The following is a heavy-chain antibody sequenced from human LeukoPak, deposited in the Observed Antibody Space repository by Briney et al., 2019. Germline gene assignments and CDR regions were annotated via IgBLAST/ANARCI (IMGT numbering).Heavy chain of an antibody. D-gene: IGHD4-17*01. CDR3: AKDHGDYDAFDI. Sequence: PGGSLRLSCAASGFTFSSYAMSRVRQAPGKGLEWVSAISGSGGSTYYADSVKGRFTISRDNSKNTLYLQMNSLRAEDTAVYYCAKDHGDYDAFDIWGQGTMVTVSS. V-gene: IGHV3-23*01. CDR2: ISGSGGST. CDR1: GFTFSSYA. J-gene: IGHJ3*02.